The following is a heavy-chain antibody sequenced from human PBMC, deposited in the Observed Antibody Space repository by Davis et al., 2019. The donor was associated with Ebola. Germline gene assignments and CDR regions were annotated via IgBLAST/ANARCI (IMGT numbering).Heavy chain of an antibody. CDR3: AGDERSAYFEY. CDR2: ISYEGRNE. V-gene: IGHV3-30*04. Sequence: PGGSLRLSCAASGFTFKSYALHWVRQAPGKGLEWLSFISYEGRNEYYADSVKGRLTISRDNSKNTLYLQMSSLRAEDTAVYYCAGDERSAYFEYWGQGTLATVAS. J-gene: IGHJ4*02. CDR1: GFTFKSYA.